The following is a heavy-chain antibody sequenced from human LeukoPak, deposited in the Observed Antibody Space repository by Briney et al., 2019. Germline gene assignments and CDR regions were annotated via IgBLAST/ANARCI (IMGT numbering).Heavy chain of an antibody. CDR3: ARDRTMVRGAVDY. CDR2: ISGYNGKT. V-gene: IGHV1-18*01. J-gene: IGHJ4*02. D-gene: IGHD3-10*01. CDR1: GYTFTNYG. Sequence: ASVKVSCKASGYTFTNYGISWVRQAPGQGLEWMGWISGYNGKTKYAQKLQGRVTMTTDTSTSTAYMELRSLRSDDTAVYYCARDRTMVRGAVDYWGQGTLVTVSS.